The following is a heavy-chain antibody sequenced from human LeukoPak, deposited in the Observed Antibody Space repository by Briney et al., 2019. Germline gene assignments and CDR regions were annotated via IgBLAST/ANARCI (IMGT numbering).Heavy chain of an antibody. D-gene: IGHD3-22*01. CDR3: ARGGDSSSGDYYMDV. CDR2: IYYSGST. CDR1: GGSISSGGYY. J-gene: IGHJ6*03. V-gene: IGHV4-31*03. Sequence: PSETLSLTCTVSGGSISSGGYYWCWIRQHPGKGLEWIGYIYYSGSTYYNPSLKSRVTISVDTSKNQFSLKLSSVTAADTAVYYCARGGDSSSGDYYMDVWGKGTTVTVSS.